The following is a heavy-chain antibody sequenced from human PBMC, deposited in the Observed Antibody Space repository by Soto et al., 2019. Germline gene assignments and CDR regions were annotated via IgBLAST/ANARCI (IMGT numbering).Heavy chain of an antibody. V-gene: IGHV1-18*01. Sequence: ASVKVSCKTSGYNFRGYNVNWVRQVPGQGLEWLGWISPYNGKTKYVQKFQGRVTLTTDRSTSTAYMEVRSLRSEDTAIYYCASAVELYDFFMQSLDYWG. J-gene: IGHJ4*01. D-gene: IGHD3-3*01. CDR2: ISPYNGKT. CDR3: ASAVELYDFFMQSLDY. CDR1: GYNFRGYN.